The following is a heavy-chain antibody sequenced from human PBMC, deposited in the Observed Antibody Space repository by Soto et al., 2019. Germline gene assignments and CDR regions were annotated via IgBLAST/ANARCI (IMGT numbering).Heavy chain of an antibody. CDR1: GASITQYY. Sequence: SETLSLTCTVSGASITQYYWNWIRQSPGKGLEWIVSVSSTGSTVYNPSLTSRVTVSLDTSKNQFSLTLNSVTAADTAVYHCARGGCSPYHNHVFDFWGQGTLVTVSA. CDR2: VSSTGST. V-gene: IGHV4-59*01. J-gene: IGHJ4*02. CDR3: ARGGCSPYHNHVFDF. D-gene: IGHD6-25*01.